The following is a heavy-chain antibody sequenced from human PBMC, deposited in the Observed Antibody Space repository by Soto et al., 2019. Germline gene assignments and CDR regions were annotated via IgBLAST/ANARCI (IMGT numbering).Heavy chain of an antibody. J-gene: IGHJ6*02. CDR2: ISYDGSNK. CDR3: AKETTIFGVVINRYYYGMDV. D-gene: IGHD3-3*01. CDR1: GFTFSSYG. Sequence: GGSLRLSCAASGFTFSSYGMHWVRQAPGKGLEWVAVISYDGSNKYYADSVKGRFTISRDNSKNTLYLQMNSLRAEDTAVYYCAKETTIFGVVINRYYYGMDVWGQGTTVTVSS. V-gene: IGHV3-30*18.